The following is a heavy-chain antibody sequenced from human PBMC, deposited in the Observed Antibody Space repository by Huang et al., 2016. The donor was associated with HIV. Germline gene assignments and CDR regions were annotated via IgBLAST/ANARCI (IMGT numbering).Heavy chain of an antibody. CDR3: ARHFSYYDSSGYTPWDAFDI. J-gene: IGHJ3*02. Sequence: QLQLQGSGPGLVKPSETLSLTCTVSGGSITSSSYYWGWIRQPPGKVLEWVGSIYYSGSTDYNPSLKSRVTGSVDTSKNQFSLKLSSVTAADTAVYYCARHFSYYDSSGYTPWDAFDIWGQGTMVTVSS. CDR2: IYYSGST. V-gene: IGHV4-39*01. D-gene: IGHD3-22*01. CDR1: GGSITSSSYY.